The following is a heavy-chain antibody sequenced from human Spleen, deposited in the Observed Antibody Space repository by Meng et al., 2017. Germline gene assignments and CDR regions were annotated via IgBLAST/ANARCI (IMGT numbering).Heavy chain of an antibody. D-gene: IGHD4-17*01. CDR2: INPNSGGA. CDR3: AKSKTVTTLYFDY. J-gene: IGHJ4*02. Sequence: ASVKVSCKASGYTFPGNYIHWVRQAPGQGLEWMGRINPNSGGANYAQKFQGRVTMARDNSKNTLYLQMNSLRAEDTAVYYGAKSKTVTTLYFDYWGQGALVTVSS. V-gene: IGHV1-2*06. CDR1: GYTFPGNY.